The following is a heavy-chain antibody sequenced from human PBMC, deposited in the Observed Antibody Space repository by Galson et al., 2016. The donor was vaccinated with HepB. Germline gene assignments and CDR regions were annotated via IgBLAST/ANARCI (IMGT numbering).Heavy chain of an antibody. V-gene: IGHV1-69*13. CDR1: GGTFRGSFSGTYA. D-gene: IGHD3-3*01. CDR2: ITPIFGTS. CDR3: AREFVTIFGAVAKYSYGMDS. Sequence: SVKVSCKASGGTFRGSFSGTYAITWVRQAPGQGLEWVGGITPIFGTSKYAQRFQGRVTFDADEPTSTAYMELTSLRLEDTAVYYCAREFVTIFGAVAKYSYGMDSWGQGTTVTVSS. J-gene: IGHJ6*02.